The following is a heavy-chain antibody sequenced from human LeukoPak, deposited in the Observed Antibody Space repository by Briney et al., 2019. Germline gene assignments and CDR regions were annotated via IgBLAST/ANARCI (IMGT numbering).Heavy chain of an antibody. CDR3: ARCGPDYYYYMDV. CDR2: IYYSGST. Sequence: PSETLSLTCTVSGGSISSSSYYWGWIRQPPGKGLEWIGSIYYSGSTYYNPSLKSRVTISVDTSKNQFSLKLSSATAADTAVYYCARCGPDYYYYMDVWGKGTTVTVSS. V-gene: IGHV4-39*01. CDR1: GGSISSSSYY. J-gene: IGHJ6*03. D-gene: IGHD2-21*01.